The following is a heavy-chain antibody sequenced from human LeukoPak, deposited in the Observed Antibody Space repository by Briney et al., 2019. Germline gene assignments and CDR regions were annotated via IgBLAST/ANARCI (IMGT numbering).Heavy chain of an antibody. J-gene: IGHJ6*03. D-gene: IGHD3-3*01. CDR2: INHSGST. CDR3: ARVSRIYDFWSGYHSYYYYMDV. Sequence: TASETLSLTCVVYGGSFSGYYWSWIRQPPGKGLEWIGEINHSGSTNYNPPLKSRVTISVDTSKNQFSLKLTSVTAADTAVYYCARVSRIYDFWSGYHSYYYYMDVWGKGTTVTVSS. V-gene: IGHV4-34*01. CDR1: GGSFSGYY.